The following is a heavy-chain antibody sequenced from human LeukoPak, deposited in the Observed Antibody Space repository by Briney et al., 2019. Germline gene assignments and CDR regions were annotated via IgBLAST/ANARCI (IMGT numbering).Heavy chain of an antibody. V-gene: IGHV3-23*01. CDR3: AKSSSGCFDY. Sequence: GGSLRLSCAASGFTFSSYAMSWVRQAPGKGLEWVSAISGSGDSTYYADSVKGRFTISRDNSKNTLYLQMNSLRAEDTAIYYCAKSSSGCFDYWGQGTLVTVSS. CDR2: ISGSGDST. D-gene: IGHD6-19*01. J-gene: IGHJ4*02. CDR1: GFTFSSYA.